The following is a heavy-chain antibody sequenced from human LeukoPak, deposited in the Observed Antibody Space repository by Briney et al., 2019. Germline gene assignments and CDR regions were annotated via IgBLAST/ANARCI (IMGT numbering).Heavy chain of an antibody. J-gene: IGHJ6*03. V-gene: IGHV3-15*01. CDR1: GFTFSNAW. CDR3: TTDPLDSSEYYYYYMDV. CDR2: IKSKTDGGTT. Sequence: PGGSLRLSCAASGFTFSNAWMSWVRQAPGKGLEWVGRIKSKTDGGTTDYAAPVKGRFTISRDDSKNTLYLQMNSLKTEDTAVYYCTTDPLDSSEYYYYYMDVWGKGTTVTISS. D-gene: IGHD6-19*01.